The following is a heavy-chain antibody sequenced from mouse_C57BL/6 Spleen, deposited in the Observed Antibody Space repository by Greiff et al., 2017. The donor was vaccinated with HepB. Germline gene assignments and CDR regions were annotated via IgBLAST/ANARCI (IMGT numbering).Heavy chain of an antibody. J-gene: IGHJ3*01. CDR1: GYAFSSSW. CDR2: IYPGDGDT. D-gene: IGHD2-4*01. Sequence: QVQLKQSGPELVKPGASVKISCKASGYAFSSSWMNWVMQRPGKGLEWIGRIYPGDGDTNYNGKFKGKATLTADKSSSTAYMQLSSLTSEDSAVYFCARNDYDGFAYWGQGTLVTVSA. V-gene: IGHV1-82*01. CDR3: ARNDYDGFAY.